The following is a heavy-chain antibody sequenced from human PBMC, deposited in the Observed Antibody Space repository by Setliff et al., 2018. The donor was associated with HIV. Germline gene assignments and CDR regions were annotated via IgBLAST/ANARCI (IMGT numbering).Heavy chain of an antibody. V-gene: IGHV4-38-2*02. CDR1: GYSISSDYC. Sequence: PSETLSLTCTVSGYSISSDYCWGWIRQPPGKGLEWIGSTHHSGSTYYNPSLNSRVTISVDTSKNHFSLKLRSVTAADTAVYYCARHLLRGYIYIVFDYWGQGTLVTVSS. CDR3: ARHLLRGYIYIVFDY. CDR2: THHSGST. J-gene: IGHJ4*02. D-gene: IGHD5-18*01.